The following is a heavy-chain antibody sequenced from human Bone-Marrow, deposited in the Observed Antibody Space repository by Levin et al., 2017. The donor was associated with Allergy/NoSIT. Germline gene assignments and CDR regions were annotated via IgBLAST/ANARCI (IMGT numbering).Heavy chain of an antibody. CDR3: AREKTGSFWYYAMDV. CDR2: INPNSGVT. V-gene: IGHV1-2*02. J-gene: IGHJ6*02. CDR1: GYTFTGYY. D-gene: IGHD1-26*01. Sequence: ASVKVSCKASGYTFTGYYIHWVRQAPGQGLEWMGWINPNSGVTNYAQRFQGRVTMTRDTSISTAHMELSRLTSDDTAVFYCAREKTGSFWYYAMDVWGQGTTVTVSS.